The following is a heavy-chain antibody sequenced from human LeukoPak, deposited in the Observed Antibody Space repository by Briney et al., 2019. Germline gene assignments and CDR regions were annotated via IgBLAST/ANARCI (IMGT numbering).Heavy chain of an antibody. CDR1: GGSISSGGYY. J-gene: IGHJ5*02. CDR3: ARSGYDSSGYYLNWFDP. D-gene: IGHD3-22*01. CDR2: IYYSGST. Sequence: PSETLSLTCTVSGGSISSGGYYWSWIRQHPGKGLEWIGYIYYSGSTYYNPSLKSRATISVDTSKNQFSLKLSSVTAADTAVYYCARSGYDSSGYYLNWFDPWGQGTLVTVSS. V-gene: IGHV4-31*03.